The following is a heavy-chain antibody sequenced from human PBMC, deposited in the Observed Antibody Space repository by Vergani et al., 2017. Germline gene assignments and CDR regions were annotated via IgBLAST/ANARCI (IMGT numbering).Heavy chain of an antibody. CDR2: ISGSGGFT. D-gene: IGHD1-26*01. Sequence: EVQLLESGGGLAQPGGSLRLSCAASGFTFTNFAMTWVRQAPGEGLEWVSGISGSGGFTYYADSVKGRFTISRDNSKNTMFLQMNNLRAEDTAVYYCAKEGARGPYFDYWGQGTLVTVSS. V-gene: IGHV3-23*01. CDR3: AKEGARGPYFDY. CDR1: GFTFTNFA. J-gene: IGHJ4*02.